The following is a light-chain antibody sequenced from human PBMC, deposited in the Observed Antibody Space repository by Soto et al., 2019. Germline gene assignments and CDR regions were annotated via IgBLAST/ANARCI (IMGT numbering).Light chain of an antibody. V-gene: IGKV3-11*01. CDR1: QSLSSY. Sequence: TRSLXXGEXTPLSGRASQSLSSYLAWYQQKPGQAPRLLIYDASNRATGIPARFSGSGSGTDFTLTISSLEPEDFAVYYCQQRNNWPSFGQGTRLEIK. CDR3: QQRNNWPS. CDR2: DAS. J-gene: IGKJ5*01.